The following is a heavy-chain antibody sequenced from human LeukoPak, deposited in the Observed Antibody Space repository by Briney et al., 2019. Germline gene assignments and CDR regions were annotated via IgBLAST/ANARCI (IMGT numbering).Heavy chain of an antibody. J-gene: IGHJ6*03. V-gene: IGHV4-59*12. CDR2: IYYTGST. CDR1: GGSISTYY. D-gene: IGHD5-24*01. CDR3: AREVEMATIKDYYYYMDV. Sequence: SETLSLTCTVSGGSISTYYWSWIRQPPGKGLEWIGYIYYTGSTNYNPSLESRVTISVDTSKNQFSLKLSSVTAADTAVYYCAREVEMATIKDYYYYMDVWGKGTTVTVSS.